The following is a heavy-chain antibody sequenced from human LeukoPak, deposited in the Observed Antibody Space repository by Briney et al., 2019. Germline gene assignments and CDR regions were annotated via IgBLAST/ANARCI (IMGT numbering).Heavy chain of an antibody. CDR1: GFTFSSYP. CDR3: ARDLSSSSTAYLHH. CDR2: ISYDGSKI. J-gene: IGHJ1*01. D-gene: IGHD6-6*01. V-gene: IGHV3-30-3*01. Sequence: PGGSLRLSCAASGFTFSSYPLHWVRQAPGKGLEWVTLISYDGSKIYYADSVKGRFTISRDNSKNTLYLQMNSLRAEDTAVYYCARDLSSSSTAYLHHWGQGTLVTVSS.